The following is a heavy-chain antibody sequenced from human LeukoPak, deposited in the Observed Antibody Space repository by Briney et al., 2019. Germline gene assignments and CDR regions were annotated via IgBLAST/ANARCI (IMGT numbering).Heavy chain of an antibody. Sequence: SETLSLTCTVSGGFISGCYWSWIRQSPGRGLEWLGYIYDSGSTKYNPSLKSRVTISVDASKNQISLKLTSMTAADTAVYYCARDGSGFDVWGQGTKVTVSS. D-gene: IGHD2-2*03. CDR1: GGFISGCY. CDR3: ARDGSGFDV. V-gene: IGHV4-59*01. J-gene: IGHJ3*01. CDR2: IYDSGST.